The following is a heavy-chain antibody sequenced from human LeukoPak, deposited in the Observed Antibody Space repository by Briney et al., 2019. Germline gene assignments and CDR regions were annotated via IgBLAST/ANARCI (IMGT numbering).Heavy chain of an antibody. CDR3: STDLDY. CDR2: ISYDGSNK. J-gene: IGHJ4*02. Sequence: GGSLRLSCAASGFTFSSYGMHWVRQAPGKGLEWVAVISYDGSNKYYADSVKGRFTISRDNSKNTLYLQMNSLGAEDTAVYYCSTDLDYWGQGTLVTVSS. CDR1: GFTFSSYG. D-gene: IGHD3-3*01. V-gene: IGHV3-30*03.